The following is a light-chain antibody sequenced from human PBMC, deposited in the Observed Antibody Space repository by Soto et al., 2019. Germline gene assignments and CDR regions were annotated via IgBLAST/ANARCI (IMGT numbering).Light chain of an antibody. CDR3: QQYYITPLT. CDR1: QSVLYSTNNKNY. J-gene: IGKJ4*01. CDR2: WAA. V-gene: IGKV4-1*01. Sequence: DIVMTQSPDSLAVSLGERATINCKSSQSVLYSTNNKNYLAWYQQKPGQPPKLPIYWAATRESGVPDRFSGSGSGTDFTLTISSLQAEDVAVYYCQQYYITPLTFGGGTKVEIK.